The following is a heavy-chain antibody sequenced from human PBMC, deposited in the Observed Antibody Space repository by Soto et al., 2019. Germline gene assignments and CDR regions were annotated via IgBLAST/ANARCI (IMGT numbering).Heavy chain of an antibody. CDR2: ISGHSGSI. J-gene: IGHJ5*02. D-gene: IGHD3-22*01. CDR1: GFTFISYS. Sequence: EVQLVESGGGLVKPGGSLRLSCAASGFTFISYSMNWVRQAPGKGLERGAGISGHSGSIGYADSVKGRFTISRDNAKNSLYLKMNSLRAEDTALYYCAKDLTAYYDSSGNVGTSGFDPWGQGTLVTVSS. V-gene: IGHV3-9*01. CDR3: AKDLTAYYDSSGNVGTSGFDP.